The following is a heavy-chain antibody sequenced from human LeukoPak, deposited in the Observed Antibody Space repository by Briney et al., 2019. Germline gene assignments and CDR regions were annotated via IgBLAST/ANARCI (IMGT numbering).Heavy chain of an antibody. CDR3: TTHSGNDLRS. CDR1: GLTLTSAW. CDR2: IKSKSIDETT. V-gene: IGHV3-15*01. Sequence: GGSLRLSCSTSGLTLTSAWLNWVRQAPGKGLEWVDRIKSKSIDETTDYPAPVKSRFTISRADSENTLYLPMNSLKTEDTAVYLCTTHSGNDLRSWGQGTLVTVSS. J-gene: IGHJ5*02. D-gene: IGHD5-12*01.